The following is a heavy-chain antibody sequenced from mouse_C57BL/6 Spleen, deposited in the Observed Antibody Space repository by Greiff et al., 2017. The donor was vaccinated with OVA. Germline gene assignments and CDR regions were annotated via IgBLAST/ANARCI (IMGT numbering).Heavy chain of an antibody. J-gene: IGHJ2*01. CDR3: GRGDEYYFDY. CDR2: IDTSDSET. D-gene: IGHD3-3*01. Sequence: QVQLQQPGAELVRPGSSVKLSCKASGYTFTSYWMHWVKQRPIQGLEWIGNIDTSDSETHYNQKFKDKATLTVDKSSSTAYMQLSSLTSEDSAVYYCGRGDEYYFDYWGQGTTLTVSS. CDR1: GYTFTSYW. V-gene: IGHV1-52*01.